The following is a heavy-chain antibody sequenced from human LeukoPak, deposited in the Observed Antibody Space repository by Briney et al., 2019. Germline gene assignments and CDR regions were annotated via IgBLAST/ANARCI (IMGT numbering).Heavy chain of an antibody. D-gene: IGHD3-9*01. V-gene: IGHV1-69*13. CDR1: GGTFSSYA. CDR3: ASHYDILTGYFDY. J-gene: IGHJ4*02. Sequence: SVKVSCKASGGTFSSYAISWVRQAPGQGLEWMGGIIPIFGTANYAQKFQGRVTITADESTSTAYMELSSLRSEDTAVYYCASHYDILTGYFDYWGQGTLVTVPS. CDR2: IIPIFGTA.